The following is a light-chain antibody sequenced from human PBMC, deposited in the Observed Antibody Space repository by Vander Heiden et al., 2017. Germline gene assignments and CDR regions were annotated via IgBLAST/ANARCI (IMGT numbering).Light chain of an antibody. J-gene: IGLJ2*01. V-gene: IGLV2-11*01. CDR2: DVS. Sequence: SALTQPSPVSGSPGPAVTISCTGTGSDVGGYNYGSWYQQHPGKAPKLMIYDVSKRPSGVPDRFAGSKSGNTASLTISGLQAEDEADYYCCSYAGSYTFVVFGGGTKLTVL. CDR3: CSYAGSYTFVV. CDR1: GSDVGGYNY.